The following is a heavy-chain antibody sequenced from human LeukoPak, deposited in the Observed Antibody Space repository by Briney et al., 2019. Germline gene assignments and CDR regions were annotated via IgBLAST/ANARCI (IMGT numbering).Heavy chain of an antibody. CDR2: IYTSGST. CDR3: ARVTTSGSYKFDN. CDR1: GFTFSDYY. Sequence: PGGSLRLSCAASGFTFSDYYMSWLRQAPGKGLEWVSLIYTSGSTYYADSVKGRFTISRDNSKNTLYLQMNSLRAEDTAVYYCARVTTSGSYKFDNWGQGTLVTVSS. J-gene: IGHJ4*02. D-gene: IGHD3-10*01. V-gene: IGHV3-53*01.